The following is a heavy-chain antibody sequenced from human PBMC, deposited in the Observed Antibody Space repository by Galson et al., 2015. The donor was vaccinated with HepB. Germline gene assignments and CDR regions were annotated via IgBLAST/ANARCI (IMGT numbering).Heavy chain of an antibody. CDR2: ISYDGSNK. D-gene: IGHD2-2*01. CDR1: GFTFSSYG. V-gene: IGHV3-30*03. CDR3: SRAGYCSSTSCSEYYYYYGMDL. Sequence: SLRLSCAASGFTFSSYGMHWVRQAPGKGLEWVAVISYDGSNKYYADSVKGRFTISRDNSKNTLYLQMNSLRAEDTAVYYCSRAGYCSSTSCSEYYYYYGMDLWGQGTTVTVSS. J-gene: IGHJ6*02.